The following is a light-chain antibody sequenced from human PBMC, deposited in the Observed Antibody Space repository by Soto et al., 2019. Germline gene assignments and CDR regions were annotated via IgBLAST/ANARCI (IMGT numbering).Light chain of an antibody. V-gene: IGKV1-9*01. CDR1: QGISSY. CDR2: AAS. J-gene: IGKJ2*01. Sequence: DIQLTQSPSFLSASVGDRATFTCRASQGISSYLAWYQQKPGKAPKLLIYAASTLQSGVPSRFSGSGSGTEVTLTISSPQSEDFATYYCQQLNSYSYTFGQGTKLEIK. CDR3: QQLNSYSYT.